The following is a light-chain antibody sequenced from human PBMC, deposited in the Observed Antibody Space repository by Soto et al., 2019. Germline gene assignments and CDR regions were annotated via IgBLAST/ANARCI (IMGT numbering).Light chain of an antibody. CDR2: EVS. V-gene: IGLV2-14*01. CDR1: GSDVGGYYY. CDR3: SSYTSANTVV. Sequence: QSALTQPASVSGSPGQSITISCTGTGSDVGGYYYVSWYQRHPGKAPKLLIYEVSNRPSGVSSRFSGSKSGNTASLTTSGLQADDEGDYFCSSYTSANTVVFGGGTKLTVL. J-gene: IGLJ2*01.